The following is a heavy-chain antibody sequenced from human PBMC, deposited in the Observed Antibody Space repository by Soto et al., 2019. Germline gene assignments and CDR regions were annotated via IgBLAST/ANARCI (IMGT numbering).Heavy chain of an antibody. J-gene: IGHJ3*02. CDR3: AKSKEEYCSTTSCSGNAFDI. CDR2: ISGSGSTT. D-gene: IGHD2-2*01. Sequence: LRLSCAASGFTFSSFSMSWVRQGPGKGLEWVSAISGSGSTTYNADSVKGRFTISRDNSKNTLYVQMNSLRAEDTAVYYCAKSKEEYCSTTSCSGNAFDIWGQGTMVTVSS. V-gene: IGHV3-23*01. CDR1: GFTFSSFS.